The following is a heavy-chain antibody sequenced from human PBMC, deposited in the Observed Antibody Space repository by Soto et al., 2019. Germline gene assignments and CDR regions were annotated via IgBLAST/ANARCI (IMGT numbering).Heavy chain of an antibody. V-gene: IGHV3-23*01. J-gene: IGHJ6*02. CDR1: GFTFSSYA. D-gene: IGHD5-18*01. Sequence: GGSLRLSCAASGFTFSSYAMSWVRQAPGKGLEWVSAISGSGGSTYYADSVKGRFTISRDNSKNTLYLQMNSLRAEDTAVYYCAKYVDTAMVGTYYYYGMDVWGQGTTVTVSS. CDR3: AKYVDTAMVGTYYYYGMDV. CDR2: ISGSGGST.